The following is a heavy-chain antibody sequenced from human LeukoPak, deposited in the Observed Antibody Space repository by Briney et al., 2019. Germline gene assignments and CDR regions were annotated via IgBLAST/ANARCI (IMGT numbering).Heavy chain of an antibody. CDR3: AKALDSSGYYYHYGVDV. J-gene: IGHJ6*02. CDR2: IYHSGST. V-gene: IGHV4-30-2*01. D-gene: IGHD6-19*01. CDR1: GGSISSGGYS. Sequence: SETLSLTCAVSGGSISSGGYSWSWIRQPPGKGLEWIGYIYHSGSTYYNPSLKSRVTISVDRSKNQFSLKLSSVTAADTAVYYCAKALDSSGYYYHYGVDVWGQGTTVTVSS.